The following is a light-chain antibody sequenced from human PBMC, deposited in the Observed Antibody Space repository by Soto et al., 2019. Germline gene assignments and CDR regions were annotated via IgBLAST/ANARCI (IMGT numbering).Light chain of an antibody. Sequence: QPVLTQSPSASASLGASVKLTCTLISGHNTYAIAWHQQQPEKGPRYLMKVNSDGSHIKGDGTPDRFSGSSSGAERYLTISSLQSDDEADYYCQTGGTDVVFGGGTKVTVL. V-gene: IGLV4-69*01. CDR3: QTGGTDVV. CDR1: SGHNTYA. J-gene: IGLJ2*01. CDR2: VNSDGSH.